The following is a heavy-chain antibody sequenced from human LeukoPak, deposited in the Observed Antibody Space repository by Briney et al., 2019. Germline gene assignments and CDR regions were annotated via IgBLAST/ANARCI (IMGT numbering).Heavy chain of an antibody. J-gene: IGHJ1*01. Sequence: GASLRLSCSAAGFTFSHYGMHWVSQTPGAGLEWVAVIWSDGSDKYYAKSVKGRFTISRDNSKNSLFLQMNSLRAEDTAVYYCAKDAQRGFDYSNSLQNWGQGILVTVSS. V-gene: IGHV3-33*06. CDR3: AKDAQRGFDYSNSLQN. CDR1: GFTFSHYG. D-gene: IGHD4-11*01. CDR2: IWSDGSDK.